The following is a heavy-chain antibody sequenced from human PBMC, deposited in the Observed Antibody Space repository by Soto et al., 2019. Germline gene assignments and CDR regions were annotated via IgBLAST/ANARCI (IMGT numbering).Heavy chain of an antibody. CDR3: ASARGEYYDFWSGYGPLMDV. Sequence: TLSLTCTVSGGSISSGGYYWSWIRQHPGKGLEWIGYIYYSGSTYYNPSLRSRVTISVDTSKNQFSLKLSSVTAADTAVYYCASARGEYYDFWSGYGPLMDVWGKGTTVTVSS. D-gene: IGHD3-3*01. CDR1: GGSISSGGYY. CDR2: IYYSGST. J-gene: IGHJ6*03. V-gene: IGHV4-31*03.